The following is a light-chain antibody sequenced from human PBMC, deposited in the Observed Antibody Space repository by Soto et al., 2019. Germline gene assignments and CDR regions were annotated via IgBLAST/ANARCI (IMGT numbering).Light chain of an antibody. CDR3: GSYTSSSTYV. CDR2: EVS. V-gene: IGLV2-14*01. CDR1: SSDVGAYNY. J-gene: IGLJ1*01. Sequence: QSALTQPASVSGSPGQSITISCTGTSSDVGAYNYVSWYQQYPGKAPKLMIYEVSNRPSGVSNRFSGSKSDSTASLTISALQSEDEADYYCGSYTSSSTYVFGPGTKLTVL.